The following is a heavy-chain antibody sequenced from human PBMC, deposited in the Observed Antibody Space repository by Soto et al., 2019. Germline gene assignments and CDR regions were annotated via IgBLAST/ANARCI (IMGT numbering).Heavy chain of an antibody. D-gene: IGHD1-20*01. CDR3: ARVQTHNWNDRAGPFGY. V-gene: IGHV4-4*02. Sequence: QVQLQESGPGLVKPSGTLSLTCAVSGGSISSSNWWSWVRQPPGKGLEWIGEIYHSGSTNYNPSLKSRVTISVVKSKNQYSLKLSSVTAADTAVYYCARVQTHNWNDRAGPFGYWGQGTLVTVSS. J-gene: IGHJ4*02. CDR2: IYHSGST. CDR1: GGSISSSNW.